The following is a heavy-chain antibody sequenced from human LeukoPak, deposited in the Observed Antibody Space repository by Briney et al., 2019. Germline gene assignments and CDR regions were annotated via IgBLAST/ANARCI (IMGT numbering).Heavy chain of an antibody. CDR2: IYPGDSDT. Sequence: LGESLKISCKGSGYSFTSYWIGWVRQMPGKGLEWMGIIYPGDSDTRYSPSFQGQVTISADKSISTAYLQWSSLKASDTAMYYCARHSYYDLWSGPKVIHYYYMDVWGKGTTVTVS. CDR1: GYSFTSYW. V-gene: IGHV5-51*01. J-gene: IGHJ6*03. CDR3: ARHSYYDLWSGPKVIHYYYMDV. D-gene: IGHD3-3*01.